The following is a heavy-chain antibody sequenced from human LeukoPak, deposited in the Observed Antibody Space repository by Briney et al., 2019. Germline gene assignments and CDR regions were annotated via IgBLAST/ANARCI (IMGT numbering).Heavy chain of an antibody. Sequence: ASVKVSCKVSGYTLTELSMHWVRQAPGKGLEWMGRFDREDGETIYAQKFQGRVTLTEDTSTDTAYMELSSLRSEDTAVYYCATTGTVVEAFDIWGQGTMVTVSS. D-gene: IGHD1/OR15-1a*01. CDR1: GYTLTELS. CDR3: ATTGTVVEAFDI. J-gene: IGHJ3*02. CDR2: FDREDGET. V-gene: IGHV1-24*01.